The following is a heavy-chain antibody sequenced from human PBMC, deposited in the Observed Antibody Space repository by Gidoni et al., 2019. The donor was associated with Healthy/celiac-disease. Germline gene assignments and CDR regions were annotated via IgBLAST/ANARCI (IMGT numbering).Heavy chain of an antibody. D-gene: IGHD3-22*01. J-gene: IGHJ4*02. CDR1: GGSISSYY. CDR3: ARAYYYDSSGYYLFDY. Sequence: QVQLQESGPGLVKPSETLSLTCTVSGGSISSYYWSWIRQPPGKGLEWIGYIYYSGSTNYNPSLKSRVTISVDMSKNQFSLKLSSVTAADTAVYYCARAYYYDSSGYYLFDYWGQGTLVTVSS. V-gene: IGHV4-59*01. CDR2: IYYSGST.